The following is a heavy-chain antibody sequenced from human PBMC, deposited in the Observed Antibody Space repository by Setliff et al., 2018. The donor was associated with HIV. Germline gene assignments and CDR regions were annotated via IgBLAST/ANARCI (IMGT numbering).Heavy chain of an antibody. Sequence: GGSLRLSCAASGFTVRDNYMTWVRQAPGKGLEWVSGISWNSGSIGYADSVKGRFTISRDNAKNSLYLQMNSLRAEDTALYYCAKDNGLQFLDWLSRFDIWGQGTMVTVSS. J-gene: IGHJ3*02. CDR1: GFTVRDNY. CDR2: ISWNSGSI. CDR3: AKDNGLQFLDWLSRFDI. D-gene: IGHD3-3*01. V-gene: IGHV3-9*01.